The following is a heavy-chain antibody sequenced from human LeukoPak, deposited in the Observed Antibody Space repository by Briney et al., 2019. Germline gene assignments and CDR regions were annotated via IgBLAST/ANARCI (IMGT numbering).Heavy chain of an antibody. CDR2: ISGSSTYM. CDR3: ARGGAAHDY. CDR1: GFTFSTYT. V-gene: IGHV3-21*01. J-gene: IGHJ4*02. D-gene: IGHD1-26*01. Sequence: GGSLRLSCAASGFTFSTYTMTWVRQAPGKGLEWVSSISGSSTYMYYADSVRGRFTISRDNAKNSLFLQMNSLRAEDTAVYYCARGGAAHDYWGQGTLVTVSS.